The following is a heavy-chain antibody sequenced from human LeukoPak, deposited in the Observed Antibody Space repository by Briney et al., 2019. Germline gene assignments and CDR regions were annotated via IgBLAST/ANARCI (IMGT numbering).Heavy chain of an antibody. J-gene: IGHJ4*02. Sequence: GGSLRLSCAASGFTFSDYAMGWVRQAPGKGLDWVSAISGRDSSTYYADSVKGRFTISRDNSKNTMYLQMNSLRAEDTAVYYCAKDGCTSPTCYINYWGRGTLVTVSS. CDR1: GFTFSDYA. CDR2: ISGRDSST. V-gene: IGHV3-23*01. CDR3: AKDGCTSPTCYINY. D-gene: IGHD2-2*02.